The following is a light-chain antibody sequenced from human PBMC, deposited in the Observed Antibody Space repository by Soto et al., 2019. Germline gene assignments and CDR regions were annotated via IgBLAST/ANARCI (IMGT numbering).Light chain of an antibody. CDR3: SSYTSSSTPFV. CDR2: EVS. CDR1: SSDIGGYDY. Sequence: SAIKQPSPVSGSPGQTITISCTGTSSDIGGYDYVSWYQHHPGKAPKLMIYEVSNRPSGISNRFSGSKSANTASLTISGLQAEDEADYYCSSYTSSSTPFVFGTGTKVTVL. V-gene: IGLV2-14*01. J-gene: IGLJ1*01.